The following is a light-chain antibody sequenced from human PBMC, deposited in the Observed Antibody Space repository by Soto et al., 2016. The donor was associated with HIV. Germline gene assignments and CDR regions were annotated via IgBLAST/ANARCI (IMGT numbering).Light chain of an antibody. J-gene: IGLJ3*02. Sequence: SYELTQPPSVSVAPGKTASITCGGNNIGSKSVHWHQQRPGQAPVLVVFDDSDRPSGIPDRFSGSKSGNTATLSINRVDAGDEADYYCQVWDRRSDHVVFGGGTKLSVL. CDR1: NIGSKS. CDR2: DDS. V-gene: IGLV3-21*03. CDR3: QVWDRRSDHVV.